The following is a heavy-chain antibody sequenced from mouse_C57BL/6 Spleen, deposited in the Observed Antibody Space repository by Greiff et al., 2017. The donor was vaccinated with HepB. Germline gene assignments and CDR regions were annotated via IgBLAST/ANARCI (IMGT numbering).Heavy chain of an antibody. CDR1: GYTFTSYW. CDR2: IDPNSGGT. CDR3: ARKAQAGSYYAMDY. D-gene: IGHD3-2*02. Sequence: QVQLQQPGAELVKPGASVKLTCKASGYTFTSYWMHWVKQRPGRGLEWIGRIDPNSGGTKYNEKYKSKATLTVDKPSSTAYMQLSSLTSEDSAVYYCARKAQAGSYYAMDYWGQGTSVTVSS. J-gene: IGHJ4*01. V-gene: IGHV1-72*01.